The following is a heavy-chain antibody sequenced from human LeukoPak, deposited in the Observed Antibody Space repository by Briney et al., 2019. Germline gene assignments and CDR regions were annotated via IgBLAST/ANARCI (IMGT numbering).Heavy chain of an antibody. Sequence: GGSLRLSCAASGFTFSSYAMTWVRQAPGKGLEWVSSISSSGGSTYYADSVRGRFTISRDNSKNTLYLQMNSLRAEDTAIYYCAKDPDGSGSYYPFDYWGQGTLVTVSS. CDR2: ISSSGGST. CDR1: GFTFSSYA. J-gene: IGHJ4*02. V-gene: IGHV3-23*01. D-gene: IGHD3-10*01. CDR3: AKDPDGSGSYYPFDY.